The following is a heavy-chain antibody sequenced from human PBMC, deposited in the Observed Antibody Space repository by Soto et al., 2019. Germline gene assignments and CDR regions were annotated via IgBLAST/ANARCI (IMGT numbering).Heavy chain of an antibody. Sequence: EVQLVQSGAEVKKPGESLKISCKGSGYSFTNYWIGWVRQMPGKGLEWMGIIQPDDSDSRYSPSFQGQVTISADKSIXTAYLQWSSLKASDTAIYYCTRHRVVDSSGWLFDYWGQGTLVTVSS. CDR3: TRHRVVDSSGWLFDY. J-gene: IGHJ4*02. CDR1: GYSFTNYW. CDR2: IQPDDSDS. V-gene: IGHV5-51*01. D-gene: IGHD3-22*01.